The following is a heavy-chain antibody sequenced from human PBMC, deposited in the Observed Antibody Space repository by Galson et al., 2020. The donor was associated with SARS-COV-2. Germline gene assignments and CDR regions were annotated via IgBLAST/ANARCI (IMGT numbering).Heavy chain of an antibody. CDR1: GYSFTSYW. Sequence: GGSLKISCKGSGYSFTSYWIGWVRQMPGKGLEWMGIIYPGDSDTRYSPSFQGQVTISADKSISTAYLQWSSLKASDTAMYYCVSGSGWYVNYFDYWGQGTLVTVSS. J-gene: IGHJ4*02. D-gene: IGHD6-19*01. CDR2: IYPGDSDT. V-gene: IGHV5-51*01. CDR3: VSGSGWYVNYFDY.